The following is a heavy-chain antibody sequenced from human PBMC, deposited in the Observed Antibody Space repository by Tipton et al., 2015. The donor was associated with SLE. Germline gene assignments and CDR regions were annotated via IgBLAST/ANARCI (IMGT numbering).Heavy chain of an antibody. Sequence: LRLSCAVYGGSFSGYYWSWIRQPPGKGLEWIGEINHSGSTNYNPSLKSRVTISVDTSKNQFSLKLSSVTAADTAVYYCARRYYYGSGSFDYWGQGTLVTVSS. D-gene: IGHD3-10*01. V-gene: IGHV4-34*01. J-gene: IGHJ4*02. CDR1: GGSFSGYY. CDR2: INHSGST. CDR3: ARRYYYGSGSFDY.